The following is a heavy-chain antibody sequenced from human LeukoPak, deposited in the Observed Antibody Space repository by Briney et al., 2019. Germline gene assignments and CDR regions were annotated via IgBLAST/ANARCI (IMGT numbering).Heavy chain of an antibody. Sequence: ASVKVSCKVSGYTLTELSMHWVRQAPGKGLEWIGRFDPEGGETIYAQKFQGRVTMTADTSTDTAYMELSSLRSEDTAVYYCATEGKMVRGVYTDYWGQGTLVTVSS. CDR3: ATEGKMVRGVYTDY. D-gene: IGHD3-10*01. V-gene: IGHV1-24*01. J-gene: IGHJ4*02. CDR1: GYTLTELS. CDR2: FDPEGGET.